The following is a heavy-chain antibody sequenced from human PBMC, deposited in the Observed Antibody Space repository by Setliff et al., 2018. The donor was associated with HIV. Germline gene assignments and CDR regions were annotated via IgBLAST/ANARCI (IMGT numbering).Heavy chain of an antibody. CDR2: ISGRGGST. J-gene: IGHJ4*02. V-gene: IGHV3-23*01. D-gene: IGHD3-22*01. Sequence: PGESLTISCAASGFTFSRFDMSWVRQAPGKGLEWVSVISGRGGSTYYADSVKGRFTISRDNSKNTLYLQMNSLRAEDTAVYYCAKGADPGSSGHYAPYYFDYWGQGKLVTVSS. CDR1: GFTFSRFD. CDR3: AKGADPGSSGHYAPYYFDY.